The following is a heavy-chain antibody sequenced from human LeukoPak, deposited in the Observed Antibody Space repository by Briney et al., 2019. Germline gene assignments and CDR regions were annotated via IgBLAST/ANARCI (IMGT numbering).Heavy chain of an antibody. J-gene: IGHJ4*02. CDR1: GYTFTNYW. D-gene: IGHD6-19*01. CDR2: ISLDDSDT. CDR3: ARYPGIAVAGSYFDY. Sequence: GESLKISCNGSGYTFTNYWIGWVRQMPGKGLEWMGIISLDDSDTKYSPSFQGQVTISADKSISTAYLQWSSLKASDTAMYYCARYPGIAVAGSYFDYWGQGTLITVSS. V-gene: IGHV5-51*01.